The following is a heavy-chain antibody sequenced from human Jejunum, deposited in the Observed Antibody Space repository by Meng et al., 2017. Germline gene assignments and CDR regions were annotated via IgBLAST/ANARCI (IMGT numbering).Heavy chain of an antibody. CDR1: GFTFSGYW. V-gene: IGHV3-74*01. Sequence: VELLDSGSGLVQHGGSLIPACASSGFTFSGYWMHWVRQAPGKGLVWVSRIITDGSSTSYADSVKGRFTISRDNAKNSLYLQMNSLRAEDTAVYYCTTAGAYPFDYWGQGTLVTVSS. CDR3: TTAGAYPFDY. J-gene: IGHJ4*02. CDR2: IITDGSST.